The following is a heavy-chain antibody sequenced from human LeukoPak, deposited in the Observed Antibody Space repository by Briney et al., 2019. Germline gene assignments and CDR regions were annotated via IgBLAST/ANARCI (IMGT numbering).Heavy chain of an antibody. CDR1: GFTFSSYA. J-gene: IGHJ4*02. CDR3: AKDQGYSGYDPLDY. D-gene: IGHD5-12*01. V-gene: IGHV3-23*01. CDR2: ISGSGGRT. Sequence: GGSLRLSCAASGFTFSSYAMSWVRQAPGKGLEWVSVISGSGGRTYYADSVKGRFTISRVISKNTLYLQMNSLRDEDTAVYYCAKDQGYSGYDPLDYWGQGTLVTVSS.